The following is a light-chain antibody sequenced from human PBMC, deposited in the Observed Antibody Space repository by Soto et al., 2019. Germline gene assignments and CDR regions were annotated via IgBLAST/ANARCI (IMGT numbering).Light chain of an antibody. CDR1: SSNIGTNS. Sequence: QPVLTQPPSASGTPGQRVTISCSGSSSNIGTNSVNWYQQLPGTAPKLLIYSNNQRPSEVPDRFSGSKSGTSASLAISGLQCEDEADYYCAAWDDSLKGYVFGTGTKLTVL. CDR3: AAWDDSLKGYV. CDR2: SNN. J-gene: IGLJ1*01. V-gene: IGLV1-44*01.